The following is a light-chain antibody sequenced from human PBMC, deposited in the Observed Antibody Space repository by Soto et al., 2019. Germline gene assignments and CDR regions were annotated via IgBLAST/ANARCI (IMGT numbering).Light chain of an antibody. Sequence: QSALTQPRSVSGSPGQSVAISCTGTSSDVGGYNYVSWFQHHPGKAPKLLIYDVTQRPAGVSDRFSGSKSGSTASLTISGLQAEDEADYYCCSFAGSPYVFGTGTKVTVL. V-gene: IGLV2-11*01. CDR1: SSDVGGYNY. J-gene: IGLJ1*01. CDR2: DVT. CDR3: CSFAGSPYV.